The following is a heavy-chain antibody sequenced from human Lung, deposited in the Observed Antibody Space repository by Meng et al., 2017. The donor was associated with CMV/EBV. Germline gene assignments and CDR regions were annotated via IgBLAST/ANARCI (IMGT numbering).Heavy chain of an antibody. V-gene: IGHV4-61*02. CDR2: IYTSGST. D-gene: IGHD5-24*01. CDR1: GGSISSGSYY. J-gene: IGHJ4*02. Sequence: VQLQESGPGLVKPSQTLPLTCTVSGGSISSGSYYWSWIRQPAGKGLEWIGRIYTSGSTNYNPSLKSRVTISVDTSKNQFSLKLSSVTAADTAVYYCASSMATITFAFDYWGQGTLVTVSS. CDR3: ASSMATITFAFDY.